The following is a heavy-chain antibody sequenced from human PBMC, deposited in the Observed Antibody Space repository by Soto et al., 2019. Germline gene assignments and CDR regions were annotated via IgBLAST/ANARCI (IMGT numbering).Heavy chain of an antibody. CDR2: SSWDSCSI. V-gene: IGHV3-9*01. J-gene: IGHJ4*02. CDR1: GFTFDDYA. D-gene: IGHD3-22*01. Sequence: LRLSCAASGFTFDDYAMHWVRQAPGKGLEWVSGSSWDSCSIGYADSVKGRFTISRDNAKNSLYLQMNSLRAEDTALYYCAKDCYYYDSSGYYSWGQGTLVTVS. CDR3: AKDCYYYDSSGYYS.